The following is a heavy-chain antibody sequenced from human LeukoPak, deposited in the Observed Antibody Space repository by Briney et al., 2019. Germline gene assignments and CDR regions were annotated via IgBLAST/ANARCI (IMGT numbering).Heavy chain of an antibody. CDR2: ICYSGST. CDR1: GGSISSSSYY. J-gene: IGHJ4*03. Sequence: SETLSLTCTVSGGSISSSSYYWGWIRQPPGKGLEWIGSICYSGSTYYNPSLKSRVTISVDTSKNQFSLKLSSVTAADTAVYYCARFRPLYCSSTSCYDYWGQGTLVTVSS. CDR3: ARFRPLYCSSTSCYDY. V-gene: IGHV4-39*07. D-gene: IGHD2-2*01.